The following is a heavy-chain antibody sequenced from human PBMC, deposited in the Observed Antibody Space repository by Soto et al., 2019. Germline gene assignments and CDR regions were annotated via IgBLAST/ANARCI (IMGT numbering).Heavy chain of an antibody. D-gene: IGHD3-10*01. V-gene: IGHV1-69*02. CDR3: ASGSLYGSGSYPVDY. CDR2: IIPLFGIL. Sequence: QVQLVQSGAEVKKPGSSVNLSCKASGGTFSNHLISWVRQAPGQGLEWMGTIIPLFGILNYAQKLQGRVTISADKSTSTAYMELSSLRSDDTAVYYCASGSLYGSGSYPVDYWGQGTLVTVSS. CDR1: GGTFSNHL. J-gene: IGHJ4*01.